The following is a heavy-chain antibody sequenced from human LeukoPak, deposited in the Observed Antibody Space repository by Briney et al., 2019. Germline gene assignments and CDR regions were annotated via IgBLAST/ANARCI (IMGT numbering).Heavy chain of an antibody. CDR3: ARVGGDPIYYYGMDV. CDR1: GYTFTSYD. CDR2: ISAYNGNT. Sequence: EASVKVSCKASGYTFTSYDINWVRQATGQGLEWMGWISAYNGNTNYAQKLQGRVTMTTDTSTSTAYMELRSLRSDDTAVYYCARVGGDPIYYYGMDVWGQGTTVTVSS. J-gene: IGHJ6*02. V-gene: IGHV1-18*01. D-gene: IGHD2-21*01.